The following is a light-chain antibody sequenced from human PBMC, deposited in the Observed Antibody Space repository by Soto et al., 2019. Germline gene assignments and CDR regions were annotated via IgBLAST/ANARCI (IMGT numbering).Light chain of an antibody. Sequence: EIVLTQSPGTLSLSPGERATLSCRTSQSVNSNFLSWFQQKPGQPPRLLLYAASKRAAGTPDRFSGAGSGTDFTLIISRLEHEDSAIYHCQLYGSYMFTFGQGTKVDIK. CDR1: QSVNSNF. V-gene: IGKV3-20*01. CDR2: AAS. CDR3: QLYGSYMFT. J-gene: IGKJ2*01.